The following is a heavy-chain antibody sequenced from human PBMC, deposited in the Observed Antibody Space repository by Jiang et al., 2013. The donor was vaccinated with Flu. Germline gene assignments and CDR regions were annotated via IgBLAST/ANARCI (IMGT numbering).Heavy chain of an antibody. D-gene: IGHD1-14*01. CDR3: AKDLSGDYNPAVDY. J-gene: IGHJ4*02. CDR2: IHHDGEYK. Sequence: QLLESGGGVVQPGGSLRLSCVASGYFFSGYGIHWVRQAPGKGLEWVTFIHHDGEYKSYADSVKGRFTISRDTSKNTVYLQMSTLRTEDTAVYYCAKDLSGDYNPAVDYWGQGTLVTV. CDR1: GYFFSGYG. V-gene: IGHV3-30*02.